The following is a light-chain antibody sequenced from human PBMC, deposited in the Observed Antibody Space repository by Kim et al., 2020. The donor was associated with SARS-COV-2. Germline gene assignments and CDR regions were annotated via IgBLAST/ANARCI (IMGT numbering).Light chain of an antibody. J-gene: IGLJ2*01. Sequence: GAPGQTVTSSCTGSNIGPAYDVHWYQQFPGSAPKLLIYGDIHRPSGVPDRFSGSKSGTSASLAITGLQGEDEADYFCQTYGSGHVVFGGGTQLTVL. CDR3: QTYGSGHVV. CDR1: NIGPAYD. V-gene: IGLV1-40*01. CDR2: GDI.